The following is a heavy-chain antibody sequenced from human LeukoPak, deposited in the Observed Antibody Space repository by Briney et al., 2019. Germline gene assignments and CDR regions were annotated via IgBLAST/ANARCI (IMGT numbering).Heavy chain of an antibody. Sequence: SETLSLTCTVSGGSISSYYWGRIRQPPGKGLEWIGSIYHSGSTYYHPSLKSRVTISVDTSKNQFSLKLSSVTAADTAVDYCARVGAGYCSSTSCSRDWFDPWGQGTLVTVSS. V-gene: IGHV4-38-2*02. D-gene: IGHD2-2*01. CDR2: IYHSGST. J-gene: IGHJ5*02. CDR3: ARVGAGYCSSTSCSRDWFDP. CDR1: GGSISSYY.